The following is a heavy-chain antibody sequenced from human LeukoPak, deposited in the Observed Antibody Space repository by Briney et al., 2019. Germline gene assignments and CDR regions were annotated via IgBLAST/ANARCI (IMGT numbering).Heavy chain of an antibody. Sequence: SQTLSLTCAVSGGSISSGGYSWSWIRQPPGKGLEWIGYIYHSGSTYYNPSLKSRVTISVDRSKNQFSLKLSSVTAADTAAYYCARGEYCSSTSCLGDDAFDIWGQGTMVTVSS. V-gene: IGHV4-30-2*01. CDR3: ARGEYCSSTSCLGDDAFDI. CDR2: IYHSGST. D-gene: IGHD2-2*01. CDR1: GGSISSGGYS. J-gene: IGHJ3*02.